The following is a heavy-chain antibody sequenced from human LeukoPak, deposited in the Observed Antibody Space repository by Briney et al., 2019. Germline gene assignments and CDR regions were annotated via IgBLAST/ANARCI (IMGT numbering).Heavy chain of an antibody. CDR1: GGSISSSSFC. D-gene: IGHD1-14*01. J-gene: IGHJ4*02. CDR3: ARHGTISSESYFDY. V-gene: IGHV4-39*01. CDR2: MCYSGST. Sequence: SETLSLTCTVSGGSISSSSFCWGWIRQPPGKGLEWIGSMCYSGSTFYNPSLRSRATLSVDTAKNQVSLRLSSVTAADTAVYYCARHGTISSESYFDYWGQGALVTVSS.